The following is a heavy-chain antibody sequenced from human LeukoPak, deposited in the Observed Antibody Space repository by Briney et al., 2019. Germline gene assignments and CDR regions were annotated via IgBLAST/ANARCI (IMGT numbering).Heavy chain of an antibody. D-gene: IGHD3-10*01. CDR2: ISGSGGST. Sequence: GGSLRLSCAASGFTFSSYWMSWVRQAPGKGLEWVSAISGSGGSTYYADSVKGRFTISRDNSKNTLYLQMNSLRAEDTAVYYCAKDPFGEFDNWFDPWGQGTLVTVSS. CDR3: AKDPFGEFDNWFDP. CDR1: GFTFSSYW. J-gene: IGHJ5*02. V-gene: IGHV3-23*01.